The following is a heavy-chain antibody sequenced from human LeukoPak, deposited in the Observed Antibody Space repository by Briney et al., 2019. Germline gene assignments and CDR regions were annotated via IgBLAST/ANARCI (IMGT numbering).Heavy chain of an antibody. Sequence: GGSLRLSCAASGFTFSSYSMNWVRQAPGKGLEWVSYISSSSSTIYYADPVKGRFTISRDNAKNSLYLQMNSLRAEDTAVYYCACGYSYGYADYWGQGTLVTVSP. CDR1: GFTFSSYS. CDR3: ACGYSYGYADY. V-gene: IGHV3-48*01. J-gene: IGHJ4*02. CDR2: ISSSSSTI. D-gene: IGHD5-18*01.